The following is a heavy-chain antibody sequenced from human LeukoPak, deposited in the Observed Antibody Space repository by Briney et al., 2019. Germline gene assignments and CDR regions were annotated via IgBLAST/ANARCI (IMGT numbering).Heavy chain of an antibody. D-gene: IGHD6-13*01. V-gene: IGHV4-59*08. CDR2: IYYTGST. Sequence: SETLSLTCTVSGGSISSSYWSWIRQPPGKGLEWIGYIYYTGSTNYNSSLKSRVTISVDTSKNQYSLKLTSVTAADTAVYYCAGSEQLIRTFDYWGQGTLVTVSS. CDR3: AGSEQLIRTFDY. CDR1: GGSISSSY. J-gene: IGHJ4*02.